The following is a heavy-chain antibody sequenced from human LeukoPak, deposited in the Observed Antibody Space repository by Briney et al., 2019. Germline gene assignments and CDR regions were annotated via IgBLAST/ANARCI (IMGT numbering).Heavy chain of an antibody. J-gene: IGHJ4*02. CDR3: ARGSNILTGPYYFDY. CDR2: INHSGST. V-gene: IGHV4-34*01. Sequence: SETLSLTCAVYGGSFSGYNWSWIRQPPGKGLEWIGEINHSGSTNYNPSLKSRVTISVDTSKNQFSLKLSSVTAADTAVYYCARGSNILTGPYYFDYWGQGTLVTVSS. D-gene: IGHD3-9*01. CDR1: GGSFSGYN.